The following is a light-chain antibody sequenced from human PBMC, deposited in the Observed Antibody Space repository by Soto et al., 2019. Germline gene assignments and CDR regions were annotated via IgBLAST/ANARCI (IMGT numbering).Light chain of an antibody. Sequence: DLQMTQSPSTLSASVGDRVTITCWASQSISSWLAWYQQKPGKAPKLLIYDASNLECGVPSRFSGSGSGTEFTLTISSLQPDDFATYYCQQYNSYPITFGQGTRLDIK. CDR2: DAS. CDR1: QSISSW. CDR3: QQYNSYPIT. J-gene: IGKJ5*01. V-gene: IGKV1-5*01.